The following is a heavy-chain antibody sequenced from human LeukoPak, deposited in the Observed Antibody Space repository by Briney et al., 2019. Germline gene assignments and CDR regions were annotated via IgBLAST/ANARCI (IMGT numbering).Heavy chain of an antibody. V-gene: IGHV4-59*01. J-gene: IGHJ4*02. CDR1: GGSISSYY. Sequence: SETLSLTCTVSGGSISSYYWSWIRQPPGKGLEWIGYIYYSGSTNYNPSLKSRVTISVDTSKNQFSLKLSSVTAADTAVYYCARVPEAAAGTGYFDYWGQRTLVTVSS. CDR3: ARVPEAAAGTGYFDY. D-gene: IGHD6-13*01. CDR2: IYYSGST.